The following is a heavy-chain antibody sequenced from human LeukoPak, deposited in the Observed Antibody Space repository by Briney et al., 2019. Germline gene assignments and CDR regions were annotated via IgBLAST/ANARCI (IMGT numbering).Heavy chain of an antibody. Sequence: GGSLRLSCAASGFTFRSHAMSWVRRAPGRGLEWVSAIRGDGATMFYADSVKGRFTISRDNSKNTLYLQMNSLRAEDTAVYYCAEAYYDFWSGYYNPPVKPPDFDYWGQGTLVTVSS. D-gene: IGHD3-3*01. CDR3: AEAYYDFWSGYYNPPVKPPDFDY. V-gene: IGHV3-23*01. J-gene: IGHJ4*02. CDR2: IRGDGATM. CDR1: GFTFRSHA.